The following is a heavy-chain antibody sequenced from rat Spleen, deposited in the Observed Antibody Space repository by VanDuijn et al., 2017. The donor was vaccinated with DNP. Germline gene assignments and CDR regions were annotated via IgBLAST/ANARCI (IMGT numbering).Heavy chain of an antibody. CDR3: TRETGD. CDR1: GFTFSDYN. Sequence: EVQLVESGGDLVQPGKSLKLSCAASGFTFSDYNMAWVRQAPTKGLEWVATILYDGSRTYYRDSVKGRFTISRDNAKSTLYLQMNSLRSEDTATYYCTRETGDWGQGVMVTVSS. J-gene: IGHJ2*01. CDR2: ILYDGSRT. V-gene: IGHV5S10*01. D-gene: IGHD5-1*01.